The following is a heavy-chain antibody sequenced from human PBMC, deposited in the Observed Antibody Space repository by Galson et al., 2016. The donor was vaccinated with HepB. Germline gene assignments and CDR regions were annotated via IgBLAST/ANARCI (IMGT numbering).Heavy chain of an antibody. D-gene: IGHD2-15*01. V-gene: IGHV6-1*01. Sequence: CAISGDSVSSNSAAWNWIRQSPSRGLEWLGRTYYRSKWFNDYAPSVKSRINISPDTSKNQFSLQLNSVTPEDTAVYYCARTNSKTYWGGTLDYWGQGTLVTVSS. J-gene: IGHJ4*01. CDR2: TYYRSKWFN. CDR3: ARTNSKTYWGGTLDY. CDR1: GDSVSSNSAA.